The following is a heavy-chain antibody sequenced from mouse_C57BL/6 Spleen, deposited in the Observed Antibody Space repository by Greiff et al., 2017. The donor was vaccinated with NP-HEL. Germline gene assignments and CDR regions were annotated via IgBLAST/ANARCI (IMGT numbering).Heavy chain of an antibody. CDR1: GYSITSGYY. Sequence: EVQLQQSGPGLVKPSQSLSLTSSVTGYSITSGYYWNWIRQFPGNKLEWMGYISYDGSNNYNPSLKNRISITRDTSKNQLFLKLNSVTTEDTATYYCAKKNDYGSSSEFAYWGQGTLVTVSA. CDR3: AKKNDYGSSSEFAY. J-gene: IGHJ3*01. V-gene: IGHV3-6*01. D-gene: IGHD1-1*01. CDR2: ISYDGSN.